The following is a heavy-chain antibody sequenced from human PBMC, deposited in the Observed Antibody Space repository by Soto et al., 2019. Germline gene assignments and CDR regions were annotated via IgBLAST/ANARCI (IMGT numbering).Heavy chain of an antibody. CDR3: GLDIVATIAFGLYGMDV. J-gene: IGHJ6*02. V-gene: IGHV3-23*01. Sequence: GGSLRLSCAASGFTFSDYYMSWIRQAPGKGLEWVSAISGSGGSTYYADSVKGRFTISRDNSKNTLYLQMNSLRAEDTAVYYCGLDIVATIAFGLYGMDVWGQGTTVTVSS. CDR2: ISGSGGST. CDR1: GFTFSDYY. D-gene: IGHD5-12*01.